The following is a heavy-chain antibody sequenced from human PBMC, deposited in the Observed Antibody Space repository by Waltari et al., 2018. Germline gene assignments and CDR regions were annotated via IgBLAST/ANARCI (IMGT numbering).Heavy chain of an antibody. D-gene: IGHD2-8*01. CDR2: IYYSGST. CDR1: GGSISSSSYY. Sequence: QLQLQESGPGLVKPSETLSLTCTVSGGSISSSSYYWGWIRQPPGKGLEWIGSIYYSGSTYYNPSLKSRVTISVDTSKNQFSLKLSSVTAADTAVYYCARGGGYCTNGVCYTYYYYYMDVWGKGTTVTVSS. J-gene: IGHJ6*03. CDR3: ARGGGYCTNGVCYTYYYYYMDV. V-gene: IGHV4-39*07.